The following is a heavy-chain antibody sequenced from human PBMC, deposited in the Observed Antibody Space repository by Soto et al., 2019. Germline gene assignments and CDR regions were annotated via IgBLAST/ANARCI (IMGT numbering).Heavy chain of an antibody. J-gene: IGHJ2*01. V-gene: IGHV1-69*01. CDR3: ARATVTTPHWYFDL. Sequence: QVQLVQSGAEVKKPGSSVKVSCKASGGTFSSYAISWVRQSPGQGLEWMGVIIPIFCTANYAQKFQGRVTITADESTSTSYLELGSLRSKDTAVYYCARATVTTPHWYFDLCGRGTLVTVSA. CDR1: GGTFSSYA. D-gene: IGHD4-4*01. CDR2: IIPIFCTA.